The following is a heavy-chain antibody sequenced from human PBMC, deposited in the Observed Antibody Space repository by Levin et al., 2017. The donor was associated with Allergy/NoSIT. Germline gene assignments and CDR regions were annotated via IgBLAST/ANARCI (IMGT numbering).Heavy chain of an antibody. CDR3: ARELRGYSGYAY. CDR1: GFTFSSFG. CDR2: IGGSGGST. Sequence: GGSLRLSCTVSGFTFSSFGMSWVRQAPGKGLEWVSRIGGSGGSTSYADSVKGRFTIARDNSKNSLYLQMDSLRAEDTAVYYCARELRGYSGYAYWGQGTLVTVSS. D-gene: IGHD5-12*01. J-gene: IGHJ4*02. V-gene: IGHV3-23*01.